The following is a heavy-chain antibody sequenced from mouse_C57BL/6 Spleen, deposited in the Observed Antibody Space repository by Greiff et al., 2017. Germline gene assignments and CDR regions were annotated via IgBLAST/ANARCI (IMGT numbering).Heavy chain of an antibody. CDR3: ARGYSGSSFYLYCDV. Sequence: QVQLKQPGAELVKPGASVKLSCKASGYTFTSYWMHWVKQRPGRGLEWIGRIDPNSGGTKYNEKFKSKATLTVDKPSRTASRQLNSLTSEVSAVYYCARGYSGSSFYLYCDVWGTGTTVTVSS. CDR1: GYTFTSYW. CDR2: IDPNSGGT. D-gene: IGHD1-1*01. J-gene: IGHJ1*03. V-gene: IGHV1-72*01.